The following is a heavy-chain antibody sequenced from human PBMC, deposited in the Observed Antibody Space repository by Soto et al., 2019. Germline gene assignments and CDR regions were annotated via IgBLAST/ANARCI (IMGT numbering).Heavy chain of an antibody. D-gene: IGHD6-19*01. CDR1: GDSVSSNSAA. CDR3: ARDRGPGDAVAGTGQGVLLNDPFDI. CDR2: TYYRSKWYN. J-gene: IGHJ3*02. V-gene: IGHV6-1*01. Sequence: SQTLSLTCAISGDSVSSNSAAWNWIRQSPSRGLEWLGRTYYRSKWYNDYAVSVKSRITINPDTSKNQFSLQLNSVTPEDTAVYYCARDRGPGDAVAGTGQGVLLNDPFDIWGQGTMVTVSS.